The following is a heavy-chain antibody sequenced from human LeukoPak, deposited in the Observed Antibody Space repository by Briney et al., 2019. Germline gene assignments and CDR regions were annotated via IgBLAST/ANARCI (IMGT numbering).Heavy chain of an antibody. CDR3: ARVGVYDILTGYYTFDY. D-gene: IGHD3-9*01. V-gene: IGHV4-59*01. CDR2: IYYSGST. CDR1: GGSISGYY. J-gene: IGHJ4*02. Sequence: TSETLSLTCTVSGGSISGYYWSWIRQPPGKGLEYIGYIYYSGSTNYNPSLKSRVTISVDTSKNQFSLKLSSVTAADTAVYYCARVGVYDILTGYYTFDYWGQGTLVTVSS.